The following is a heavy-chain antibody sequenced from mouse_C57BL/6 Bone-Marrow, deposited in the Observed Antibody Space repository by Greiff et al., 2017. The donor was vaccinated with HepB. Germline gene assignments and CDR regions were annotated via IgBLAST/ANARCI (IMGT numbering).Heavy chain of an antibody. CDR1: GFTFSDYG. J-gene: IGHJ3*01. D-gene: IGHD4-1*01. CDR3: AAGLGRGFAY. Sequence: EVHLVDSGGGLVQPGGSLKLSCAASGFTFSDYGMAWVRQAPRKGPEWVAFISNLAYSIYYADTVTGRFTISRENAKNTLYLEMSSLRSEDTAMYYCAAGLGRGFAYWGQGTLVTVSA. V-gene: IGHV5-15*01. CDR2: ISNLAYSI.